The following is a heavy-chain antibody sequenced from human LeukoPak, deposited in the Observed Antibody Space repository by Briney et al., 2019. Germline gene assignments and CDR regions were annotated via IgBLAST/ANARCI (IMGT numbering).Heavy chain of an antibody. J-gene: IGHJ6*02. D-gene: IGHD1-1*01. Sequence: GASVNVSFKASGYIFTDYYIHWIRHAPGQGLEWMGWIDPNSGGTHHAPNFQGRATMTRDTSSSTVYMDLSRLRSADTAIYYCARSRTPFYYFGMHVWGLGTSVTVSS. CDR3: ARSRTPFYYFGMHV. CDR2: IDPNSGGT. CDR1: GYIFTDYY. V-gene: IGHV1-2*02.